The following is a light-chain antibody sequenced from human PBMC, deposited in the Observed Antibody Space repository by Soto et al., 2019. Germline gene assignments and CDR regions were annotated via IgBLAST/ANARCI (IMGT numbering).Light chain of an antibody. CDR3: QQRYSTTLT. CDR1: QGISTD. V-gene: IGKV1-39*01. J-gene: IGKJ1*01. Sequence: DIQMTQSPSSLSESAGDRVTITCRASQGISTDLNWYQQKPGKAPKLLIYAASSLQSGVPSRFSGSGSETDFTLTISSLQPEECETYSCQQRYSTTLTFGQGTNVEIQ. CDR2: AAS.